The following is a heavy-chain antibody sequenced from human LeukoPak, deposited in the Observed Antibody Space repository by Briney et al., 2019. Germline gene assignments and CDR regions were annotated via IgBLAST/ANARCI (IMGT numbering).Heavy chain of an antibody. J-gene: IGHJ4*02. Sequence: GGSLRLSCTASGFTFGDYALTWVRQAPGKGLEWLGFIRGKTYGGTTELAASVEGRFTISRDDSKSIAYLQMNSLKTEDTVVYYCTRSEYTYYYDGSGYLIDYWGQGTLVTVSS. CDR1: GFTFGDYA. CDR2: IRGKTYGGTT. V-gene: IGHV3-49*04. D-gene: IGHD3-22*01. CDR3: TRSEYTYYYDGSGYLIDY.